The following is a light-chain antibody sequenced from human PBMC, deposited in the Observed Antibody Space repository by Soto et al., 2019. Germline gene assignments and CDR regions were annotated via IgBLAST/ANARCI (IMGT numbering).Light chain of an antibody. Sequence: QSVLTQPPSVSEAPSQTVTISCSGNTSNIGSHAVEWHQHFPGKSPNLLIYFNNLLASGVSDRFSGSKSGASASLAISGLRSEAAAVYFCSSWDGTRKGPVFGGGTKLTVL. CDR3: SSWDGTRKGPV. CDR1: TSNIGSHA. J-gene: IGLJ2*01. V-gene: IGLV1-36*01. CDR2: FNN.